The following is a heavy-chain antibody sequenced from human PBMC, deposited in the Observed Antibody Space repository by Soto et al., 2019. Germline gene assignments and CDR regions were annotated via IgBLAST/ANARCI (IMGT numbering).Heavy chain of an antibody. CDR1: GFTFSAYA. D-gene: IGHD3-3*02. CDR2: ISGSGDTT. Sequence: EVQLLDSGGTLVQPGGSLRLSCAASGFTFSAYAMSWVRQAPGKGLEWVSTISGSGDTTYYAASVKGRFTISRDNSKNPVYLQRNSLRVEDTAIYYCARLHIYGVQRWFDPWGKGTLFTVSS. V-gene: IGHV3-23*01. J-gene: IGHJ5*02. CDR3: ARLHIYGVQRWFDP.